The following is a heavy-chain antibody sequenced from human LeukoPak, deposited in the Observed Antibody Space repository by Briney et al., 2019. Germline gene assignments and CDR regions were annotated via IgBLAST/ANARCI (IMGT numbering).Heavy chain of an antibody. CDR1: GFAFGSCW. V-gene: IGHV3-7*01. CDR2: IKQDGSEK. Sequence: PGGSLRLSCAASGFAFGSCWMSWVRQAPGKGLEWVANIKQDGSEKHYVDSVKGRFTISRDNAKNSLYLQMNSLRAEDTAVYYCARDSRFPTGRCDYWGQGTLVTVSS. CDR3: ARDSRFPTGRCDY. J-gene: IGHJ4*02. D-gene: IGHD7-27*01.